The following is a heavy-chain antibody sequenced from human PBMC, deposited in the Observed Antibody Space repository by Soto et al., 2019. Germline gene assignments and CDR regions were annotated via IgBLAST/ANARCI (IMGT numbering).Heavy chain of an antibody. CDR2: IYYSGST. CDR1: GGSISSGDYY. J-gene: IGHJ5*02. V-gene: IGHV4-30-4*01. Sequence: SETLSLTCTVSGGSISSGDYYWSWIRQPPGKGLEWIGYIYYSGSTYYNPSLKGRVTISVDTSKNQFSLKLSSVTAADTAVYYCAREWLGLPEKQWLGNWFDPWGQGTLVTVSS. D-gene: IGHD6-19*01. CDR3: AREWLGLPEKQWLGNWFDP.